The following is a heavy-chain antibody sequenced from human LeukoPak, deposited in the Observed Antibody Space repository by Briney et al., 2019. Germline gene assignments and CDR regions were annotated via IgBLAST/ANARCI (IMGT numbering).Heavy chain of an antibody. CDR1: GSIFKKYW. J-gene: IGHJ4*02. V-gene: IGHV3-7*01. CDR2: IKEDGSET. Sequence: GGSLRLSCAASGSIFKKYWMNWVRQVPGKGLECLVNIKEDGSETYYADSVKGRFTISRDNPKNLLFLQINSLRVEDTAVYYCARETPRRGETRDGYRWGQGTVVTVSP. CDR3: ARETPRRGETRDGYR. D-gene: IGHD5-24*01.